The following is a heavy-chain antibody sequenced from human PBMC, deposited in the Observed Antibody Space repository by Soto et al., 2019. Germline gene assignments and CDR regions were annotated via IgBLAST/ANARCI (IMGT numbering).Heavy chain of an antibody. V-gene: IGHV3-66*01. Sequence: EVQLVESGGGLVQPGGSLRLSCAASGSTVSSNYMSWVRQAPGKGLEWVSVIYSGGSTYYADSVKGRFTISSDNPKNTLYLQMNSLRAEDTAVYYCANQRGGYDRDFDYWGQGTLVTVSS. CDR1: GSTVSSNY. CDR2: IYSGGST. CDR3: ANQRGGYDRDFDY. J-gene: IGHJ4*02. D-gene: IGHD5-12*01.